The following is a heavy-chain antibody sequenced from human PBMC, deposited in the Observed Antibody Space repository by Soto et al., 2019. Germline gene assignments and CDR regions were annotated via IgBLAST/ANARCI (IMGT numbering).Heavy chain of an antibody. CDR3: ARESITIFGVVINYYYGMDV. J-gene: IGHJ6*02. CDR2: INPNSGGT. Sequence: GASVKVSCKASGYTFTGYYMHWVLQAPGQGLEWMGWINPNSGGTNYAQKFQGRVTMTRDTSISTAYMELSRLRSDDTAVYYCARESITIFGVVINYYYGMDVWGQGTTVTVSS. CDR1: GYTFTGYY. D-gene: IGHD3-3*01. V-gene: IGHV1-2*02.